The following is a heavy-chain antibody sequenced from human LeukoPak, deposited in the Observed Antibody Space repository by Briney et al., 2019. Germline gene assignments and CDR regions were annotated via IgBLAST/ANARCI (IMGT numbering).Heavy chain of an antibody. V-gene: IGHV3-74*03. CDR1: GFTFSSHW. CDR3: ARPTYGDHYYFDY. CDR2: INGDGSNT. Sequence: GGSLRLSCAASGFTFSSHWMHWVRQAPGKGLVWVSRINGDGSNTTYADSVKGRFTISRDNAKNTLYLQMNSLRAEDTAVYYCARPTYGDHYYFDYWGQGTLVTVSS. D-gene: IGHD4-17*01. J-gene: IGHJ4*02.